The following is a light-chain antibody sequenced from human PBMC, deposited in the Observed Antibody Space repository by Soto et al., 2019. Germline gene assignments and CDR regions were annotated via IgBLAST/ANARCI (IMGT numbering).Light chain of an antibody. J-gene: IGKJ1*01. Sequence: EIVMTQSPATLSVSPGERATVSCRASQSVRSNLAWYQQKPGQAPRLLIYGASTRATGIPARFSGSGSGTEFTLTISSLQSEDCAVYYCQQYNNWRTFGQGTKVDIK. CDR1: QSVRSN. CDR2: GAS. V-gene: IGKV3-15*01. CDR3: QQYNNWRT.